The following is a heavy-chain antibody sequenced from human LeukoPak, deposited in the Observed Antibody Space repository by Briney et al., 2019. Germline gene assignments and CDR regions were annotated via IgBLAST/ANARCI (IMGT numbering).Heavy chain of an antibody. Sequence: GGSLRLSCAASGPTFNNYALTWSRQAPGKGLEWVSSISGRGGNTYYADSVKGRFTISRDDSKNTLFLQMNSLRAEDTAVYYCATGYSDSLRSPLDSWGQGTLVTVSS. J-gene: IGHJ5*01. D-gene: IGHD3-22*01. CDR3: ATGYSDSLRSPLDS. V-gene: IGHV3-23*01. CDR1: GPTFNNYA. CDR2: ISGRGGNT.